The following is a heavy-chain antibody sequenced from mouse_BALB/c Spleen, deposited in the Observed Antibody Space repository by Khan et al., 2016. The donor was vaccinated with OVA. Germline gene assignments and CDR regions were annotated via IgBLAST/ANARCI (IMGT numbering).Heavy chain of an antibody. J-gene: IGHJ4*01. Sequence: QVRLKESGPGLVAPSQSLSITCTISGFSLTNYGIHWVRQPPGKGLEWLALMWSDGSTTYNSALKSRLTISKDKSKSQVFLKMNSLQTDDTAMYFCARQPYYHYNVMDYWGQGTSVTVSS. CDR1: GFSLTNYG. D-gene: IGHD2-10*01. CDR3: ARQPYYHYNVMDY. CDR2: MWSDGST. V-gene: IGHV2-6-1*01.